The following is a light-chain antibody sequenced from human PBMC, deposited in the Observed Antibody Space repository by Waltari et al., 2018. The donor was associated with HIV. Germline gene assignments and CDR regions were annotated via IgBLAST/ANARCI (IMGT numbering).Light chain of an antibody. V-gene: IGLV2-14*01. CDR1: RSDVGPYNY. CDR2: EVN. Sequence: QSALTQPASVSGSPGQSITISCTGTRSDVGPYNYVSWDQHYPGKAPQLMIYEVNNRPGGVCNRFSGSKSGNTASRTGSGRQAEDEAEYFCSSYTSSSTLVVFGGGTKLTVL. CDR3: SSYTSSSTLVV. J-gene: IGLJ2*01.